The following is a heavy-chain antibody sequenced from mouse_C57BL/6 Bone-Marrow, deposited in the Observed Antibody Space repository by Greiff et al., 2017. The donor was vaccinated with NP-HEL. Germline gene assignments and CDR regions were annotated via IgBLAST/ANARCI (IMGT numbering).Heavy chain of an antibody. D-gene: IGHD2-4*01. CDR1: GFNIKDDY. Sequence: EVQLQESGAELVRPGASVKLSCTASGFNIKDDYMHWVKQRPEQGLEWIGWIDPENGDTEYASKFQGKATITADTSSNTAYLQLSSLTSEDTAVYYCTTEGYYDYGTGYYYAMDYWGQGTSVTVSS. V-gene: IGHV14-4*01. CDR3: TTEGYYDYGTGYYYAMDY. J-gene: IGHJ4*01. CDR2: IDPENGDT.